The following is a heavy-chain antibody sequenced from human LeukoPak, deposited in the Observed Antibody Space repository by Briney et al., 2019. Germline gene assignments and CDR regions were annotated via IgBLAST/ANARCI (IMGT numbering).Heavy chain of an antibody. V-gene: IGHV3-23*01. CDR3: GKNRYSGSLSPFDF. D-gene: IGHD1-26*01. CDR2: ISGGGGNT. J-gene: IGHJ3*01. Sequence: GGSLRLSCAASKFAFSSYAMSWVRQAPGKGLEWFSAISGGGGNTYYADSVKGRFTISRDNSKNTLYLQMNSLRAEDTAVYYWGKNRYSGSLSPFDFWGQGTMVTVSS. CDR1: KFAFSSYA.